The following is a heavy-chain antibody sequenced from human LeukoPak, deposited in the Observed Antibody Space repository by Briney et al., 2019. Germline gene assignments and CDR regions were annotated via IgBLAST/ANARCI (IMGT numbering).Heavy chain of an antibody. V-gene: IGHV4-59*01. J-gene: IGHJ4*02. CDR1: GGSISSYY. CDR3: AREGGGDSDY. D-gene: IGHD2-21*01. Sequence: SQTLSLTCTVTGGSISSYYWSWIRQPPGKEVEWMGYIYYSGGTNYNPSLKSRVSISVDTSKNQFSLKLSSVTAADTAVYYCAREGGGDSDYWGQGTLVTVSS. CDR2: IYYSGGT.